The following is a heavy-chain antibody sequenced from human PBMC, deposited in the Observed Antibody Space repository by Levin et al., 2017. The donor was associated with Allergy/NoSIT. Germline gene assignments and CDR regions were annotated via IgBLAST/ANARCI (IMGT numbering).Heavy chain of an antibody. D-gene: IGHD2-21*02. CDR3: ARLRDSSVDY. Sequence: GGSLRLSCAVSGFTFSDHYMSWIRQAPGKGLEWVSYISNAGSPVYHADSVKGRFTISRDNAKNSLFLQMNSLGAEDTAVYYCARLRDSSVDYWGQGTLVTVSS. CDR1: GFTFSDHY. V-gene: IGHV3-11*01. CDR2: ISNAGSPV. J-gene: IGHJ4*02.